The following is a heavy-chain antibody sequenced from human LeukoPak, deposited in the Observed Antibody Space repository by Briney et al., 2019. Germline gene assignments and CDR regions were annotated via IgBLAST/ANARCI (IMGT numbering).Heavy chain of an antibody. CDR2: ISGSGGNT. CDR3: AKDLISSTNYYLDC. Sequence: GGSLRLSCAASGLTFSNYAMSWVRQAPGMGLEWVSAISGSGGNTDYADPVEGRFTISRDNSKNMLYLQMNSLRAEDTAIYYCAKDLISSTNYYLDCWGQGTLVTVSS. D-gene: IGHD2-2*01. V-gene: IGHV3-23*01. J-gene: IGHJ4*02. CDR1: GLTFSNYA.